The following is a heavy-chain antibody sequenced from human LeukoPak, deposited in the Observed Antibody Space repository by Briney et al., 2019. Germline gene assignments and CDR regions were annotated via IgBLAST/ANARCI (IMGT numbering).Heavy chain of an antibody. V-gene: IGHV4-39*01. CDR1: GGSISSSSYY. D-gene: IGHD3-16*01. J-gene: IGHJ2*01. Sequence: SETLSLTCTVSGGSISSSSYYWGWIRQPPGKGLEWIGSIYYSGSTYYNSSLKSRVTISVDTPKNQFSLKLSSATAADTAVYYCARLKLGAYFDLWGRGTLVTVSS. CDR2: IYYSGST. CDR3: ARLKLGAYFDL.